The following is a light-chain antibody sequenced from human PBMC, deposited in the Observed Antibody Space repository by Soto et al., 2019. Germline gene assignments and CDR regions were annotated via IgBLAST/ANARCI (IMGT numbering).Light chain of an antibody. V-gene: IGKV3-20*01. CDR1: QSVTNNY. J-gene: IGKJ1*01. CDR2: GAS. CDR3: HQYGATPGT. Sequence: EIVMTQSPETLSLSPGERVALSCRASQSVTNNYLAWYQQKPGQGPRLLIHGASSRAADRPDRFSGSGSGTDFTLTISRLEPEDFALYYCHQYGATPGTFGQGTKLDIK.